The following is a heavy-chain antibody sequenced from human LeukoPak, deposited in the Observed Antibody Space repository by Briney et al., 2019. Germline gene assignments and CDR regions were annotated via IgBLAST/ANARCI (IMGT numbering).Heavy chain of an antibody. V-gene: IGHV4-31*09. CDR2: IYYSGST. CDR3: ALGGYGGNWDY. D-gene: IGHD4-23*01. Sequence: SETLSLTCTVSGGSISSGGYYWSWIRQHPGKGLEWIGYIYYSGSTYYNPSLKSRVTISVDRSKNQFSLKLSSVTAADTAVYYCALGGYGGNWDYWGQGTLVTVSS. CDR1: GGSISSGGYY. J-gene: IGHJ4*02.